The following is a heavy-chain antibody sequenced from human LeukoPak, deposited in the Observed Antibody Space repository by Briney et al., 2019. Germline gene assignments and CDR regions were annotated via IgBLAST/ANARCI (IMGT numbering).Heavy chain of an antibody. CDR2: ISSDGGST. Sequence: GGSLRLSCAASGFTFSYYAMHWVRQAPGKGLEYVSAISSDGGSTYYANSVKGRFTISRDNSKNMLYLQMGSLRAEDMAVYYCARWVSTSYDAFDIWGQGAMVTVSS. J-gene: IGHJ3*02. D-gene: IGHD6-6*01. CDR3: ARWVSTSYDAFDI. V-gene: IGHV3-64*01. CDR1: GFTFSYYA.